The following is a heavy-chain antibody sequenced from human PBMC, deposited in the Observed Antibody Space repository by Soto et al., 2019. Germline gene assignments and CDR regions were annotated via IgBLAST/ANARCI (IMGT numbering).Heavy chain of an antibody. V-gene: IGHV4-30-4*01. Sequence: QVQLQESGPGLVKPSQTLSLTCTVSGGSISSGDYYWSWIRQPPGKGLEWIGYIYYSGSTYYNPSLKSRVTISVDTSKNQFSLKLSSVTAADTAVYYCAREERYCSSTSCPRWFDPWGQGTLVTVSS. CDR3: AREERYCSSTSCPRWFDP. J-gene: IGHJ5*02. D-gene: IGHD2-2*01. CDR1: GGSISSGDYY. CDR2: IYYSGST.